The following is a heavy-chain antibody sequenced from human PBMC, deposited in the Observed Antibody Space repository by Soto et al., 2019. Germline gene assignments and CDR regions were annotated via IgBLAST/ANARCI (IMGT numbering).Heavy chain of an antibody. CDR1: GFTFSSYS. Sequence: PGGSLRLSCAASGFTFSSYSMNWVRQAPGKGLEWVSSISSSSYIYYADSVKGRFTISRDNAKNSLYLQMNSLRAEDTAVYYCARDPPQFNSSSSGNYWGQGTLVTVSS. D-gene: IGHD6-6*01. J-gene: IGHJ4*02. CDR3: ARDPPQFNSSSSGNY. CDR2: ISSSSYI. V-gene: IGHV3-21*01.